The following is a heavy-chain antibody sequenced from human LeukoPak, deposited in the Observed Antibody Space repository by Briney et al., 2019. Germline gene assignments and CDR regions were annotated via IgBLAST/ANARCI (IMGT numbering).Heavy chain of an antibody. Sequence: PGGSLRLSCAASGFTFSSYAMSWVRQAPGKGLEWVSAISGSGGSTYYADSVKGRFTISRDNSKNALYLQMNSLRAEDTAVYYCASRLAAAGTLAFDIWGQGTMVTVSS. V-gene: IGHV3-23*01. CDR3: ASRLAAAGTLAFDI. D-gene: IGHD6-13*01. CDR2: ISGSGGST. J-gene: IGHJ3*02. CDR1: GFTFSSYA.